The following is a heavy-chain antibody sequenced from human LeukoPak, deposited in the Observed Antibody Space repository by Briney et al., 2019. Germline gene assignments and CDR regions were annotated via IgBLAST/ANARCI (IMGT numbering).Heavy chain of an antibody. CDR3: ARVSGPGMNEYYHL. CDR2: IIDDGSFT. J-gene: IGHJ1*01. V-gene: IGHV3-74*01. D-gene: IGHD3-10*01. CDR1: GITFSGAW. Sequence: GGSPRLSCAASGITFSGAWMHWVRQAPGKGLVWVSRIIDDGSFTRYANSMKGRFTISRDNAKNTLFLQMDSLRAEDTAVYYCARVSGPGMNEYYHLWGQGTLVTVSS.